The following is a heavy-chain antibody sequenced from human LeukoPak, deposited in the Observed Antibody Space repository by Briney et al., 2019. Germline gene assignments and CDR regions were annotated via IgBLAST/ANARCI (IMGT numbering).Heavy chain of an antibody. CDR1: GFTFSNYW. CDR3: ARETCTTCYTYSYYYYMDV. D-gene: IGHD2-2*01. V-gene: IGHV3-74*01. Sequence: GGSLRLSCAASGFTFSNYWMHWVRQAPGKGLVWVSRINSDARSTSYADSVKGRFTISRDNSKNTLYLQMNSLRAEDTALYYCARETCTTCYTYSYYYYMDVWGKGTTVTVSS. J-gene: IGHJ6*03. CDR2: INSDARST.